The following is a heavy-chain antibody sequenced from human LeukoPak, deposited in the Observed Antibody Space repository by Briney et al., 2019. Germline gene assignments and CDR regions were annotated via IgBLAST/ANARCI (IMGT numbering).Heavy chain of an antibody. CDR3: ARFKRAGGWSYFDY. V-gene: IGHV4-59*01. D-gene: IGHD6-19*01. Sequence: SETLSLTCTVSGGSISTYYWSWIRKPPGKGLEWIGHIYNSGSTNCSPSLKSRVTISVDTSKNQFSLKLSSVTAADTAVYYCARFKRAGGWSYFDYWGQGTLVTVSS. CDR1: GGSISTYY. J-gene: IGHJ4*02. CDR2: IYNSGST.